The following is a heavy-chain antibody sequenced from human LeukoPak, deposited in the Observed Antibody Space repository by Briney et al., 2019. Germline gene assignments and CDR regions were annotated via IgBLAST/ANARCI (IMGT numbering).Heavy chain of an antibody. D-gene: IGHD6-19*01. CDR2: INWNGGST. CDR3: AREGSGWPRNPFDY. CDR1: GFTFDDYG. V-gene: IGHV3-20*04. Sequence: GGSLRLSCAASGFTFDDYGMSWVRQAPGKGLEWVSGINWNGGSTVYADSVKGRFTISRDNAKNSLYLQMNSLRAEDTALYYCAREGSGWPRNPFDYWGQGTLVTVSS. J-gene: IGHJ4*02.